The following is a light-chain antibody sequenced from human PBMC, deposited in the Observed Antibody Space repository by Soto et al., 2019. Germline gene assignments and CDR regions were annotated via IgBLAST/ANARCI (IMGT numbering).Light chain of an antibody. Sequence: DIKMSQSPSTLSASIGDSVTITSRASQGISSWLAWYQQKPGKAPKLLIYDASSLESGVPSRFSGSGSGTEFTLTISSLQPDDSATYYCQQYNSYSWTFGHGTNVDI. CDR3: QQYNSYSWT. CDR2: DAS. V-gene: IGKV1-5*01. J-gene: IGKJ1*01. CDR1: QGISSW.